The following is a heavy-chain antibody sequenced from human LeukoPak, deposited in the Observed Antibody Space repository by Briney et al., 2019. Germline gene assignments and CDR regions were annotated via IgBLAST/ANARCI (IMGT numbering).Heavy chain of an antibody. Sequence: SETLSLTCAVYGGSFSGYYWSWIRQPPGKGLEWIGEINHSGSTNYNPSLKSRVTISVDTSKNQFSLKLSSVTAADTAVYYCAIIRDSSCYYDVFHAFNIW. CDR1: GGSFSGYY. CDR3: AIIRDSSCYYDVFHAFNI. CDR2: INHSGST. V-gene: IGHV4-34*01. J-gene: IGHJ3*02. D-gene: IGHD3-22*01.